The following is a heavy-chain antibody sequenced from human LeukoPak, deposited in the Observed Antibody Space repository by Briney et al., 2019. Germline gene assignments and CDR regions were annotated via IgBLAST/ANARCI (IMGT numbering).Heavy chain of an antibody. CDR1: GFTFSDHY. Sequence: GGSLRLSCAVSGFTFSDHYVSWIRQAPGKGLDWLSYISPSGITTKYADSVKGRFTVSRDNAKNSVFLQLNKLRVEDTAVYFCARQRSSYYFDSWGQGTLVTVSS. J-gene: IGHJ4*02. D-gene: IGHD6-19*01. CDR3: ARQRSSYYFDS. V-gene: IGHV3-11*01. CDR2: ISPSGITT.